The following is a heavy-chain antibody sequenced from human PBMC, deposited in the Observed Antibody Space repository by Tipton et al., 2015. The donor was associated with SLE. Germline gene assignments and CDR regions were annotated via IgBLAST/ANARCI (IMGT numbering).Heavy chain of an antibody. V-gene: IGHV4-61*01. CDR2: IYYSGST. Sequence: TLSLTCAVSGYSISSGYYWGWIRQPPGKGLEWIGYIYYSGSTNYNPSLKSRVTISVDTSKNQFSLKLSSVTAADTAVYYCARKLGISYFDYWGQGTLVTVSS. CDR1: GYSISSGYY. D-gene: IGHD7-27*01. CDR3: ARKLGISYFDY. J-gene: IGHJ4*02.